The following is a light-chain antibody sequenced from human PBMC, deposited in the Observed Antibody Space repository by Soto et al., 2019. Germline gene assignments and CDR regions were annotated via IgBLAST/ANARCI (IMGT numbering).Light chain of an antibody. CDR1: ISDFVVYNY. J-gene: IGLJ1*01. Sequence: QSALAQPASVSGSPGQSITISCTGTISDFVVYNYVSWYQQHPGKAPKLMIYGVSNRPSGDSNRFSGSKSGNTASLTISGLQADDEADYYCSSHTISSALQVFGTGTKVTVL. V-gene: IGLV2-14*01. CDR2: GVS. CDR3: SSHTISSALQV.